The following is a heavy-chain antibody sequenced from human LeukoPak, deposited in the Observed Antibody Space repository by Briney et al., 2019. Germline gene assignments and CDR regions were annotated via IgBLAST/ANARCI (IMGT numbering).Heavy chain of an antibody. CDR1: GGSISSGDYY. J-gene: IGHJ4*02. Sequence: SQTLSLTCTVSGGSISSGDYYWNRIRQPPGKGLEWIGYVYYSGSTFYNPSLVSRVTISVDTSKNQFSLKLSSVTTPDTAMYYCARVPTGYYPFDYWGQGTLVTVSS. CDR3: ARVPTGYYPFDY. V-gene: IGHV4-30-4*01. D-gene: IGHD3-9*01. CDR2: VYYSGST.